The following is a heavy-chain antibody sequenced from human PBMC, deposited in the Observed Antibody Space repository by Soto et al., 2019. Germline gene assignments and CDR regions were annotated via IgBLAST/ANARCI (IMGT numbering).Heavy chain of an antibody. J-gene: IGHJ6*02. CDR3: AKAPRVVGIWSGMDV. Sequence: PGGSLSLSCAASGFTFSSCAMSWVRQAPGKGLEWVSVISDSGVFTYYADSVKGRFTISRDNAENTLYLQMNSLRAEDTAVYYCAKAPRVVGIWSGMDVWGQGTTVTVSS. CDR1: GFTFSSCA. CDR2: ISDSGVFT. D-gene: IGHD1-26*01. V-gene: IGHV3-23*01.